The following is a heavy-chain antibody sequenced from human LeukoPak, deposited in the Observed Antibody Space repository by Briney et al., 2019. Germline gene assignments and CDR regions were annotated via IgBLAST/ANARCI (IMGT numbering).Heavy chain of an antibody. CDR3: ARDRPQWELPLDY. V-gene: IGHV3-33*01. D-gene: IGHD1-26*01. J-gene: IGHJ4*02. CDR1: GFTFSNHG. CDR2: IWYDGSNK. Sequence: GRSLRLSCAASGFTFSNHGMHWVRQAPGKGPEWVALIWYDGSNKYYGDSVKGRFTISRDNSKNTVYLQMNSLRVEDTAVYYCARDRPQWELPLDYWGQGTLVTVSS.